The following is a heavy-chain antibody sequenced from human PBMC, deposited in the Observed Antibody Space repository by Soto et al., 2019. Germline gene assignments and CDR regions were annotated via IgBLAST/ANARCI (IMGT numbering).Heavy chain of an antibody. CDR3: ARDYPGAVGFYGMDV. CDR2: INPSGGRT. J-gene: IGHJ6*02. D-gene: IGHD1-26*01. V-gene: IGHV1-46*01. CDR1: GYTFTSYY. Sequence: ASVKVSCKASGYTFTSYYVHWVRQAPGQGLEWMGIINPSGGRTRYAQKFQGRVTMTRDTSTSTVYMELSSLRSEDTAVYYCARDYPGAVGFYGMDVWGQGTTVTVSS.